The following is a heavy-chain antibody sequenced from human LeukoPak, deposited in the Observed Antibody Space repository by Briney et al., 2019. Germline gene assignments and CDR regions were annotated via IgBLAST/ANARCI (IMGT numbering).Heavy chain of an antibody. CDR1: GGSFSGYY. V-gene: IGHV4-34*01. CDR2: INHSGST. J-gene: IGHJ5*02. Sequence: SETLSLTCAVYGGSFSGYYWSWIRQPPGKGLEWIGEINHSGSTNYNPSLKGRVTISVDTFKNQFSLKLSSVTAADTAVYYCARALSSSWYKNWFDPWGQGTLVSVSS. D-gene: IGHD6-13*01. CDR3: ARALSSSWYKNWFDP.